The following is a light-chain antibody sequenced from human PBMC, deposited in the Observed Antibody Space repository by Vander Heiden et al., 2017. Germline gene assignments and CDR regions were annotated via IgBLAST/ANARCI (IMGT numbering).Light chain of an antibody. Sequence: QSVLTQPPSVSGAPGQRVSISCSVASSSIGAGYDIHWYQHLPGTAPKLLIYGNNNRPSGVPDRFSGSKSGTSASLAITGLQPEDAADYYCQSYDRSLRGVVGGGTKLTVL. J-gene: IGLJ2*01. V-gene: IGLV1-40*01. CDR2: GNN. CDR1: SSSIGAGYD. CDR3: QSYDRSLRGV.